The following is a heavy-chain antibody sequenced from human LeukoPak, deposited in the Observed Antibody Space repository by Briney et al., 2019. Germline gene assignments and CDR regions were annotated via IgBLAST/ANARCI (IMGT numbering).Heavy chain of an antibody. Sequence: PGGSLRLSCAASGFTFSSYSMNWVRQAPGKGLEWLAIMSGDGTKTRYADSVRGRFTISRDNADNSLYLQMNSLRVEDTAIYYCARDVAYSAVDLWGQGTTVTVSS. D-gene: IGHD6-13*01. V-gene: IGHV3-7*01. J-gene: IGHJ3*01. CDR3: ARDVAYSAVDL. CDR1: GFTFSSYS. CDR2: MSGDGTKT.